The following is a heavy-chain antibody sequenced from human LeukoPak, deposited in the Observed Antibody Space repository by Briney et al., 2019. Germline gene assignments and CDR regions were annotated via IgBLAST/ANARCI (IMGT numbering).Heavy chain of an antibody. J-gene: IGHJ3*02. D-gene: IGHD3-16*02. V-gene: IGHV1-69*04. CDR3: AKPGRYDYVWGSYRYSDAFDI. CDR2: IIPIFGIA. CDR1: GGTFSSYA. Sequence: ASVKVSGKASGGTFSSYAISWVRQAPGQGLEWMGRIIPIFGIANYAQKFQGRVTISADKSTSTAYMELSSLRSEDMAVYYCAKPGRYDYVWGSYRYSDAFDIWGQGTMVTVSS.